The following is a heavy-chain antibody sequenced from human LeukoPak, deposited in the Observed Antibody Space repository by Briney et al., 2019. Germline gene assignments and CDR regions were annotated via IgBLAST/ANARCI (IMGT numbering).Heavy chain of an antibody. CDR2: ISSSSSYI. J-gene: IGHJ3*02. Sequence: PGGSLRLSCAASGFTFSSYSMNWVRQAPGKGLEWVSSISSSSSYIYYADSVKGRFTISRDNAKNSLYLQMNSLRAEDTAVYYCARGLTAVAGRSDAFDIWGQGTMVTVSS. CDR3: ARGLTAVAGRSDAFDI. CDR1: GFTFSSYS. D-gene: IGHD6-19*01. V-gene: IGHV3-21*01.